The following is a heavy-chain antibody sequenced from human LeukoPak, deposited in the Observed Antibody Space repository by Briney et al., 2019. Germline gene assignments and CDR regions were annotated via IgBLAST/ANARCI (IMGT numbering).Heavy chain of an antibody. V-gene: IGHV4-39*01. CDR2: IYYSGST. J-gene: IGHJ5*02. CDR3: ARNWALITIFGVVIRASWFDP. D-gene: IGHD3-3*01. CDR1: GGSISSSSYY. Sequence: SETLSLTCTVSGGSISSSSYYWGWIRQPPGKGLEWIGSIYYSGSTYYNPSLKSRVTISVDTSKNQFSLKLSSVTAADTAVYYCARNWALITIFGVVIRASWFDPWGQGTLVTVSS.